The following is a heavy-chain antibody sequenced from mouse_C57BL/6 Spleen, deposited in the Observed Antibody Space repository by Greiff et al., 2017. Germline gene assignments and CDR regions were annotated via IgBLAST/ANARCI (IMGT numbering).Heavy chain of an antibody. CDR2: IYPGSGNT. D-gene: IGHD2-3*01. V-gene: IGHV1-76*01. CDR1: GYTFTDYY. CDR3: ASDGYYYYFDY. Sequence: QVQLQQSGAELVRPGASVKLSCKASGYTFTDYYINWVKQRPGQGLEWIARIYPGSGNTYYNEKFKGKATLTAEKSSSTAYMQLSSLTSEDSAVYFCASDGYYYYFDYWGQGTTLTVSS. J-gene: IGHJ2*01.